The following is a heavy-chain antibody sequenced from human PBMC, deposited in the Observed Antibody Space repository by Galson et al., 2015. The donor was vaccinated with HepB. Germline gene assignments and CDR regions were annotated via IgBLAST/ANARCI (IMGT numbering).Heavy chain of an antibody. V-gene: IGHV1-18*01. J-gene: IGHJ2*01. CDR1: GYTFTSYA. D-gene: IGHD2-15*01. CDR2: ITAYNDNT. CDR3: ARSGYCTGGSCYTDWYFEV. Sequence: SVKVSCKASGYTFTSYAMNWVRQAPGQGLEWMGWITAYNDNTNYAQSLQGRVTLTTDTSTSTAYMELRSLRSDDTAVYYCARSGYCTGGSCYTDWYFEVWGRGTQVTVSS.